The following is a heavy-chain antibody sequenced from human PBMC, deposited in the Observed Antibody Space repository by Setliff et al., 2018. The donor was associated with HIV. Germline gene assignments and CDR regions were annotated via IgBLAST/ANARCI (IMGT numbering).Heavy chain of an antibody. J-gene: IGHJ3*02. CDR2: IYYTGNT. Sequence: PSETLSLTCTVSDGSISSQYWSWIRQPPGKGLEWVGSIYYTGNTNYNPSLKSRVTISVDTSKNELSLKMSSVTAADTAVYYCARGRDDYNYDPFDIWGQGTMVTVSS. V-gene: IGHV4-59*11. CDR1: DGSISSQY. D-gene: IGHD4-4*01. CDR3: ARGRDDYNYDPFDI.